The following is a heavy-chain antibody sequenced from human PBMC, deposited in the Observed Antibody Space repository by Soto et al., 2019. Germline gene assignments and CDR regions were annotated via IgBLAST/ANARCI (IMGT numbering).Heavy chain of an antibody. V-gene: IGHV3-9*01. CDR2: ISWNRDST. CDR1: GFTFDDYA. D-gene: IGHD4-17*01. J-gene: IGHJ5*02. CDR3: ARTTWGYGEPLDA. Sequence: EVHLVESGGGVAQPGRYLILSCATSGFTFDDYAMHWVRQAPGKGLEWVSGISWNRDSTGNADSVKGRFTISRDNAKKSVFLQMNSLRREDTAFYFCARTTWGYGEPLDAWGQGTLVTVSS.